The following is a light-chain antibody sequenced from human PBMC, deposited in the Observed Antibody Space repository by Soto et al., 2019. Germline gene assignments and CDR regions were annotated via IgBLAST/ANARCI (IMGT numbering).Light chain of an antibody. CDR2: GAS. V-gene: IGKV3D-15*01. CDR1: QSLSSSY. J-gene: IGKJ4*01. Sequence: EIVLTQSPGTLSLSPGERATLSCRASQSLSSSYLAWYQQKPGQAPRLLIYGASTRATGIPARFSGSGSGTEFTLTISSLQSEDFAVYYCQQYNNWPLTFGGGTK. CDR3: QQYNNWPLT.